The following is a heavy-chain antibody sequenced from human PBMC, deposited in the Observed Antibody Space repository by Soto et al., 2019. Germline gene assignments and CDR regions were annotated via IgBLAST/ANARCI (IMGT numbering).Heavy chain of an antibody. V-gene: IGHV4-59*01. D-gene: IGHD6-13*01. J-gene: IGHJ6*03. CDR2: VYYSGNT. Sequence: SETLSLTCTVFGGSISPYYWSWIRQSPGRGLEWIGYVYYSGNTNYNPYHESRVTISVDTSRNQFSLKLTSVTAADTAVYYCARKGAAASYAHYYMDVWGTGTTVTVSS. CDR1: GGSISPYY. CDR3: ARKGAAASYAHYYMDV.